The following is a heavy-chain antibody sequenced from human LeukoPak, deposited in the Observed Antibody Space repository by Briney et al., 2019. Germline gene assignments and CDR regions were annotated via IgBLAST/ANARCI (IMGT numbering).Heavy chain of an antibody. D-gene: IGHD3-3*01. Sequence: SETLSLTCTVSGGSISSSSYYWGWIRQPPGKGLEWIGSIYYSGSTYYNPSLKSRVTISVDTSKNQFSLKLSSVTAADTAVYYCARVSYDFWTIDYWGQGTLVTVSS. V-gene: IGHV4-39*07. CDR3: ARVSYDFWTIDY. J-gene: IGHJ4*02. CDR2: IYYSGST. CDR1: GGSISSSSYY.